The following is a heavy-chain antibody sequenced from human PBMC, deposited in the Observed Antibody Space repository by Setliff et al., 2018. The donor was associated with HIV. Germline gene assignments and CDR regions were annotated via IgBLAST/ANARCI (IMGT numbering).Heavy chain of an antibody. D-gene: IGHD3-10*01. Sequence: ASVKVSCKASGYTFTTYHMHWLRQAPGQGLEWMGIINPKNRSTTYTQRFQDRVTMTSDTSTNTFYMELSSLKSEDTAVYYCTRNLYYYASGIHFGVYWGQGTPVTVSS. V-gene: IGHV1-46*01. J-gene: IGHJ4*02. CDR1: GYTFTTYH. CDR2: INPKNRST. CDR3: TRNLYYYASGIHFGVY.